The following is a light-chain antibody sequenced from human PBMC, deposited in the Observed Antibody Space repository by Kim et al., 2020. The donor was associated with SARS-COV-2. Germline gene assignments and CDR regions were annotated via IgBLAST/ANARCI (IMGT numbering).Light chain of an antibody. Sequence: EIVMTQSPATLSVSPGERATLSCRASQSVSSNLAWYQQKPGQAPRLLIYGASTRATGIPGSFSGSGSGTEFTLTISSLQSEDFAVYYCQQYSHWPLTFGGRTKV. V-gene: IGKV3-15*01. CDR3: QQYSHWPLT. CDR1: QSVSSN. J-gene: IGKJ4*01. CDR2: GAS.